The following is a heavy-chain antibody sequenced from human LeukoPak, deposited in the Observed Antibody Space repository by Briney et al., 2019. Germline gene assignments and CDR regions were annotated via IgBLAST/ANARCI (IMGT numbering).Heavy chain of an antibody. CDR3: AREGSGWYFDY. Sequence: GGSLRLSCAASGFTFDAYGMSWGRQAPGKGREWGSGINWNGGSTDYADSVKGGVTISRDNAKNSLYLQMNSLRAEDTPLYYCAREGSGWYFDYWGQGTLVTVSS. V-gene: IGHV3-20*04. D-gene: IGHD6-19*01. CDR2: INWNGGST. CDR1: GFTFDAYG. J-gene: IGHJ4*02.